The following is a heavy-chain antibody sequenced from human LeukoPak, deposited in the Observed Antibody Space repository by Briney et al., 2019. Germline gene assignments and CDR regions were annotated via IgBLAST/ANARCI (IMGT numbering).Heavy chain of an antibody. D-gene: IGHD6-19*01. CDR1: GFTFSSYG. J-gene: IGHJ4*02. CDR3: AKDRGSGWTFDY. Sequence: GGSLRLSCAASGFTFSSYGMHWVRQAPGKGLEGVAVISYDGSNKYYADSVKGRFTISRDNSKNTLYLQMNSLRAEDTAVYYCAKDRGSGWTFDYWGQGTLVTVSS. V-gene: IGHV3-30*18. CDR2: ISYDGSNK.